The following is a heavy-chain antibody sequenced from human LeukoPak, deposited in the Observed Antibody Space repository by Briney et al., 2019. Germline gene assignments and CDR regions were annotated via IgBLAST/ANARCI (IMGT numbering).Heavy chain of an antibody. Sequence: SSQTLSLTCTVSGGSISSGDYYWSWIRQPPGKGLEWIRYIYYSGSTYYNLSLKSRVTIEVDTSKNQFSLKLSSVTAADTAVYYCARDGRLWQQPFDYWGQGTLVTVSS. CDR1: GGSISSGDYY. CDR2: IYYSGST. J-gene: IGHJ4*02. CDR3: ARDGRLWQQPFDY. D-gene: IGHD6-13*01. V-gene: IGHV4-30-4*08.